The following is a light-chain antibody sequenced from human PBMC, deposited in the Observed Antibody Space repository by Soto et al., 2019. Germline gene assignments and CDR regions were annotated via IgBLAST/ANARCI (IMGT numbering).Light chain of an antibody. J-gene: IGKJ1*01. Sequence: EVVLTQSPGTLSLSAGERATLSCRASRSVSRSYFGWYQQKPGQPPRILLYGASIRATGIPDRFSGTGPGTDFTLTISRLEPEDFAVYYCQQYGTSPQTFGQGTKV. V-gene: IGKV3-20*01. CDR1: RSVSRSY. CDR2: GAS. CDR3: QQYGTSPQT.